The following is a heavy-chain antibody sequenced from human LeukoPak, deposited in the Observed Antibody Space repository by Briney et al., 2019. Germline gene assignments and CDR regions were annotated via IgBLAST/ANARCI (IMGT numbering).Heavy chain of an antibody. J-gene: IGHJ6*03. D-gene: IGHD3-16*02. CDR2: ISSSSNYI. V-gene: IGHV3-21*01. Sequence: PGGSLRLSCAASGFTFSSYSMNWVRQAPGKGLEWVSSISSSSNYIYYADSVKGRFTISRDNAKNSLYLQMNSLRAEDTAVYYCARVCPHPTYYDYVWGSYRYASYYYYMDVWGKGTTVTVSS. CDR3: ARVCPHPTYYDYVWGSYRYASYYYYMDV. CDR1: GFTFSSYS.